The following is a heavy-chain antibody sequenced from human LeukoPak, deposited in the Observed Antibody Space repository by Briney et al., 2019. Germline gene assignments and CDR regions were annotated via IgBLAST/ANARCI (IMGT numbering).Heavy chain of an antibody. J-gene: IGHJ4*02. D-gene: IGHD1-26*01. CDR1: GFTFSNYW. CDR3: ARLDYSVTYS. V-gene: IGHV3-7*01. Sequence: PGGSLRLSCAASGFTFSNYWMTWVRQAPVKGLEWVANIQEEGTEKYYVDSVKGRFTISRDNAKNSLYLQMNSLRAEDTAVYYCARLDYSVTYSWGPGTLVTVAS. CDR2: IQEEGTEK.